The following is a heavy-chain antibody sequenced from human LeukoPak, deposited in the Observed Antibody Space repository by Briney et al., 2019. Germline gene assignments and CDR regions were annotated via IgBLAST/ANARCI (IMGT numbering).Heavy chain of an antibody. CDR1: GFTFSSYG. D-gene: IGHD3-22*01. CDR2: ISYDGSNK. V-gene: IGHV3-30*19. Sequence: PGGSLRLSCAASGFTFSSYGMHWVRQAPGKGLEGVAVISYDGSNKYYADSVKGRFTISRNNSKNTLYLQMNSLRAEDTAVYYCARGKDSSSWLSRFYDSSGSTHYFDYWGQGTLVTVSS. CDR3: ARGKDSSSWLSRFYDSSGSTHYFDY. J-gene: IGHJ4*02.